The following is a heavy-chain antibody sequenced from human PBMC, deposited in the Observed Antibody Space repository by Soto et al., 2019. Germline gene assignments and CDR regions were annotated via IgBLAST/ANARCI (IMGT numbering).Heavy chain of an antibody. CDR1: GGTFSSYA. CDR2: IIPIVGTA. J-gene: IGHJ6*02. V-gene: IGHV1-69*01. CDR3: ARANRYCSRTSGYYYYYGMDV. D-gene: IGHD2-2*01. Sequence: QVQLVQSGAEVKKPGSSVKVSCKASGGTFSSYAISWVRQAPGQGLEWMGGIIPIVGTANYAQKFQGRVTITADESTSTAYMELSSLRSEDTAVYYCARANRYCSRTSGYYYYYGMDVWGQGTTVTVSS.